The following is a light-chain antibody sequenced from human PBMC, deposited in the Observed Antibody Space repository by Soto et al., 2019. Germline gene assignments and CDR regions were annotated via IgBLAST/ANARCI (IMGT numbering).Light chain of an antibody. CDR3: QQANSFPIT. J-gene: IGKJ5*01. CDR1: QSISSW. CDR2: AAS. Sequence: DTPMTQSPSSLSVSVGDRVTITCRASQSISSWLAWYQQKPGKAPKLLIYAASSLQSGVPSRFSGSGSGTDFTLTISSLQPEDFATYYCQQANSFPITFGQGTRLEIK. V-gene: IGKV1-12*01.